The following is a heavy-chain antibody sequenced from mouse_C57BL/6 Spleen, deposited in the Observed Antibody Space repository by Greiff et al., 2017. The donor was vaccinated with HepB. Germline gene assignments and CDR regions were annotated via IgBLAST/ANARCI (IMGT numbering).Heavy chain of an antibody. V-gene: IGHV14-4*01. D-gene: IGHD1-1*01. CDR3: THYYGSRGY. J-gene: IGHJ2*01. Sequence: VQLQQSGAELVRPGASVKLSCTASGFNIKDDYMHWVKQRPEQGLEWIGWIDPENGDTEYASKFQSKATITADTSSNTAYLQLSSLTSEDTAVYYCTHYYGSRGYWGQGTTLTVSS. CDR2: IDPENGDT. CDR1: GFNIKDDY.